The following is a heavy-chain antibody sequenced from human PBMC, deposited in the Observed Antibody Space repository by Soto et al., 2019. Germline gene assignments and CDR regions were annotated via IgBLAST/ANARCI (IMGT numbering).Heavy chain of an antibody. CDR1: GFTFSSYG. V-gene: IGHV3-30*18. J-gene: IGHJ5*02. CDR2: ISYDGSNK. D-gene: IGHD3-10*01. Sequence: GGSLRLSCAASGFTFSSYGMHWVRQAPGKGLEWVAVISYDGSNKYYADSVKGRFTISRDNSKNTLYLQMNSLRAEDTAVYYCAKDLYYYGSGWFDPWGQGTLVTVSS. CDR3: AKDLYYYGSGWFDP.